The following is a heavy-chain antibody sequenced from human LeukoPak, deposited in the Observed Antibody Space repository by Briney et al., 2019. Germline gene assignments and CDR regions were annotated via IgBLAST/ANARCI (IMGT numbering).Heavy chain of an antibody. D-gene: IGHD3-22*01. V-gene: IGHV3-74*01. CDR3: ARSTRDSRGYYNTLDY. CDR2: VNSDGSST. CDR1: GFSLRTYW. Sequence: GGSLRLSCAASGFSLRTYWMHWVRQVPGKGLEWLSRVNSDGSSTAYADSVKGRFTISRDNAKNTLYLQLNSLRAEDTAVYYCARSTRDSRGYYNTLDYWGQGTLVTVSS. J-gene: IGHJ4*02.